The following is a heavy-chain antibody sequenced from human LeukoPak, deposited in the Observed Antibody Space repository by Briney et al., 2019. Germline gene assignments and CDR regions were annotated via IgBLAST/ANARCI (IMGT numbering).Heavy chain of an antibody. V-gene: IGHV4-61*01. J-gene: IGHJ4*02. D-gene: IGHD4-23*01. Sequence: SETLSLTCTVSGGSVSSGSYYWSWIRQPPGRGLEWIAYIHYSGSAADNPSLKSRVTISRDMSTNQFSLKMTSVTAADTAVYFCARDMGAPDYGSYSVDYWGQGTLVTVSS. CDR1: GGSVSSGSYY. CDR2: IHYSGSA. CDR3: ARDMGAPDYGSYSVDY.